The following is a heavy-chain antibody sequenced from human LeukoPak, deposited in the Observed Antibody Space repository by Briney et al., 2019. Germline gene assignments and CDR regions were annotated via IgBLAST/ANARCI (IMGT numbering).Heavy chain of an antibody. CDR2: IGVGSSYI. CDR3: AREERDIDWNDLDY. Sequence: KAGGSLRLSCAASGFTFDDYGMSWVRQAPGKGLEWVSSIGVGSSYIYYADSVKGRFTISRDNAKNLLYLQMNSLRAEDTAVYYCAREERDIDWNDLDYWGQGTLVTVSS. D-gene: IGHD1-1*01. V-gene: IGHV3-21*01. CDR1: GFTFDDYG. J-gene: IGHJ4*02.